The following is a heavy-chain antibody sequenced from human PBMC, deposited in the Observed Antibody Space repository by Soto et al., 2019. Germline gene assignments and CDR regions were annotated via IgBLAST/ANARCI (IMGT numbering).Heavy chain of an antibody. V-gene: IGHV3-30*18. CDR2: ISYDGSNK. D-gene: IGHD1-26*01. J-gene: IGHJ6*02. Sequence: RLSCAASGFTFSSYGMHWVRQAPGKGLEWVAVISYDGSNKYYADSVKGRFTISRDNSKNTLYLQMNSLRAEDTAVYYCAKWAGDSYYSYGMDVWGQGTTVTVSS. CDR1: GFTFSSYG. CDR3: AKWAGDSYYSYGMDV.